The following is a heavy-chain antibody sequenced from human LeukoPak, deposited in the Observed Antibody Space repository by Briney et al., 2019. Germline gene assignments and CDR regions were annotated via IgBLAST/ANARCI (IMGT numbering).Heavy chain of an antibody. V-gene: IGHV3-23*01. D-gene: IGHD3-10*01. CDR2: ISGSGGST. Sequence: PGGSLRLSSAASGFTFSSYAMSWVRQAPGKGLEWVSAISGSGGSTYYADSVKGRFTISRDNSKNTLYLQMNSLRAEDTAVYYCAKDLGYYGSGRTSYYYGMDVWGQGTTVTVSS. J-gene: IGHJ6*02. CDR1: GFTFSSYA. CDR3: AKDLGYYGSGRTSYYYGMDV.